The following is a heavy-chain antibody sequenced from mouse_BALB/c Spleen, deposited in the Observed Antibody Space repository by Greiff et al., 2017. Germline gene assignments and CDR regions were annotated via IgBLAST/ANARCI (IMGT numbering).Heavy chain of an antibody. CDR1: GFTFSSYA. D-gene: IGHD2-1*01. CDR2: ISSGGST. J-gene: IGHJ3*01. V-gene: IGHV5-6-5*01. CDR3: ARGGNYAFAY. Sequence: EVQLVESGGGLVQPGGSRKLSCAASGFTFSSYAMSWVRQTPEKRLEWVASISSGGSTYYPDSVKGRFTISRDNARNILYLQMSSLRSEDTAMYYCARGGNYAFAYWGQGTLVTVSA.